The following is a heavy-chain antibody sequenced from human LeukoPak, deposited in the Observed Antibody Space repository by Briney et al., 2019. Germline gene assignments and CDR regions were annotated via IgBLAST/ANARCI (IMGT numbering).Heavy chain of an antibody. J-gene: IGHJ6*03. CDR3: ARDWGCSSTSCSVEGIYYYYMDV. Sequence: GASVKVSCKASGYTFTSYGISWVRQAPGQGLEWMGLISAYNGNTNYAQKLQGRVTMNTDTSTSTAYMELRSLRSDDTAVYYCARDWGCSSTSCSVEGIYYYYMDVWGKGTTVTVSS. CDR1: GYTFTSYG. V-gene: IGHV1-18*01. CDR2: ISAYNGNT. D-gene: IGHD2-2*01.